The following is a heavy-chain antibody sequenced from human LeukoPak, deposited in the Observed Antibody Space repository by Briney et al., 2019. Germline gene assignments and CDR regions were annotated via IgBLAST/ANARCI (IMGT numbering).Heavy chain of an antibody. CDR3: VKDLSFESSGYVFDY. D-gene: IGHD3-22*01. CDR1: GFTFEDYT. J-gene: IGHJ4*02. V-gene: IGHV3-43*01. CDR2: ISWDGTT. Sequence: GGSLRLSCAASGFTFEDYTMHWVRQAPGKTLEWVSLISWDGTTYYADAVKGRFTMSRDNNKNALYLQMDTLRSEDTAFYYCVKDLSFESSGYVFDYWGQGTLVTVSS.